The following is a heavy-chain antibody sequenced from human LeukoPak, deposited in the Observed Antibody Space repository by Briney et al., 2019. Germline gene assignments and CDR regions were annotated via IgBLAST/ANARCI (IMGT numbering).Heavy chain of an antibody. J-gene: IGHJ1*01. V-gene: IGHV4-34*01. D-gene: IGHD3-22*01. Sequence: PSETLSLTCAVYGGSFSGYYWSWIRQPPGKGLEWIGEINHSGSTNYNPSLKSRVTISVDTSKNQFSLKLSSVTAADTAVYYCARRRYYDSSGYYYHGYFQHWGQGTLVTVSS. CDR3: ARRRYYDSSGYYYHGYFQH. CDR1: GGSFSGYY. CDR2: INHSGST.